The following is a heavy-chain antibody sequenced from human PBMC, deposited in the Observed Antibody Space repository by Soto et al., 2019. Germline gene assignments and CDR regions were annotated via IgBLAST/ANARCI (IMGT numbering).Heavy chain of an antibody. CDR3: ATYYGSGSXFPDHYYXGMDV. D-gene: IGHD3-10*01. Sequence: EVQLVESGGGLVQPGGSLRLSCAASGFTFSTYSMNWVRQAPGKGLEWVSYISSDSSSIYYADSVKGRFTISRDNAKNSLYLQMNSLRAEDTAVYYCATYYGSGSXFPDHYYXGMDVWGQGTTVTVSS. CDR2: ISSDSSSI. V-gene: IGHV3-48*01. CDR1: GFTFSTYS. J-gene: IGHJ6*02.